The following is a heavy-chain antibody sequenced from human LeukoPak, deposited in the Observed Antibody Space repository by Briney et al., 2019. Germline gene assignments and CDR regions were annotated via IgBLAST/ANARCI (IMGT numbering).Heavy chain of an antibody. Sequence: GASVKVSCKAFGYTFTSNYMHWVRQAPGQGLEWMGIINPSGGSTSYAQKFQGRVTMTTDTSTSTAYMELRSLRSDDTAVYYCARSSGFAGVWGSYRLSSPQDPPPRDDYWGQGTLVTVSS. CDR2: INPSGGST. CDR3: ARSSGFAGVWGSYRLSSPQDPPPRDDY. CDR1: GYTFTSNY. J-gene: IGHJ4*02. V-gene: IGHV1-46*01. D-gene: IGHD3-16*02.